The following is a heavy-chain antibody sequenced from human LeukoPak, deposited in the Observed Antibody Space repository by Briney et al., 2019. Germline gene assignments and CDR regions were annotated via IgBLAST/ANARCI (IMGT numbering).Heavy chain of an antibody. CDR3: TTFLAVDDY. CDR1: GCTFSNAW. CDR2: IKRKTDGETT. V-gene: IGHV3-15*01. Sequence: GGSLRLYCAASGCTFSNAWMSWVRQAPGKGLEWVGRIKRKTDGETTDYGAPVKGRFTISRDDSKDTLYLQMNSLKTEDTAVYYCTTFLAVDDYWGQGTLVTVSS. J-gene: IGHJ4*02. D-gene: IGHD3-3*02.